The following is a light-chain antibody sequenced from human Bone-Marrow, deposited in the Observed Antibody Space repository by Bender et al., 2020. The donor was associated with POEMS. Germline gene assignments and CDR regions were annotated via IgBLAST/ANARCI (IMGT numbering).Light chain of an antibody. Sequence: QSVLTQPPSASGTPGQRVTISCSGGSSNIGAHAVNWYQHLPGTAPKLLIYSSHQRPSGVSNRFSGSKSGNTASLTIYGLQAEDEADYYCCSYVGSSTFYVFGTGTKVTVL. V-gene: IGLV1-44*01. CDR2: SSH. CDR3: CSYVGSSTFYV. CDR1: SSNIGAHA. J-gene: IGLJ1*01.